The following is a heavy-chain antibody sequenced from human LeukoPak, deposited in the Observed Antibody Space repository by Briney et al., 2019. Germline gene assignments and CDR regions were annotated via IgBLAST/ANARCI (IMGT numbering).Heavy chain of an antibody. CDR3: EIQRDPSSGPHRVYGMDV. CDR2: ISGSGGST. J-gene: IGHJ6*02. CDR1: GFTFSSYA. Sequence: PGGSLRLSCAASGFTFSSYAMSWVRQAPGKGLEWVSAISGSGGSTYYADSVKGRFTISRDNSKNTLYLQMNSLRAEDTAVYYCEIQRDPSSGPHRVYGMDVWGQGTTVTVSS. V-gene: IGHV3-23*01. D-gene: IGHD1-1*01.